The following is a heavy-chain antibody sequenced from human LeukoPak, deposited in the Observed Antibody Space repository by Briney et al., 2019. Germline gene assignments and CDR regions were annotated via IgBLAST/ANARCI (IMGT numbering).Heavy chain of an antibody. CDR2: ISYDGSNK. D-gene: IGHD4/OR15-4a*01. Sequence: GGSLRLSCAASGFTFSSYGMHWVRQAPGKGLEWVAVISYDGSNKYNADSVKGRFTISRDNSKNTLYLQMNSLRAEDTAVYYCAKADTLTNHFYYYGMDVWGQGTTVTVSS. CDR3: AKADTLTNHFYYYGMDV. V-gene: IGHV3-30*18. J-gene: IGHJ6*02. CDR1: GFTFSSYG.